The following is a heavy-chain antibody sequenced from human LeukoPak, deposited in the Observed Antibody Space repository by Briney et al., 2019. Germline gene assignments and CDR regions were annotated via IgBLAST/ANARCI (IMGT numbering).Heavy chain of an antibody. CDR1: GYTFTSYG. D-gene: IGHD3-10*01. CDR2: ISAYNGNT. V-gene: IGHV1-18*01. J-gene: IGHJ6*03. Sequence: ASVKVSCKASGYTFTSYGISWVRQAPGQGLGWMGWISAYNGNTNYAQKLQGRVTMTTDTSTSTAYMELRSLRSDDTAVYYCARLSFYYGSGSPPMDVWGKGTTVTVSS. CDR3: ARLSFYYGSGSPPMDV.